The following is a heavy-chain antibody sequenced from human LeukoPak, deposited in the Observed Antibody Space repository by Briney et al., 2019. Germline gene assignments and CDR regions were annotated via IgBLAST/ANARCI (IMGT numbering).Heavy chain of an antibody. CDR2: ISGSGGST. V-gene: IGHV3-23*01. CDR3: ARVDMLTGYYFFDY. D-gene: IGHD3-9*01. J-gene: IGHJ4*02. CDR1: GFTFSSYA. Sequence: PGGSLRLSCAASGFTFSSYAMSWVRQAPGKGLEWVSAISGSGGSTYYADSVKGRFTISRDNSKNTLYLQMNSLRAEDTAVYYCARVDMLTGYYFFDYWGQGTLVTVSS.